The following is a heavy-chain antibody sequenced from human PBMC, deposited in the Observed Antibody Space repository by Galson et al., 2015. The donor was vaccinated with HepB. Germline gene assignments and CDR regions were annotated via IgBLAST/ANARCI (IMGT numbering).Heavy chain of an antibody. CDR2: TYYRSKWYN. V-gene: IGHV6-1*01. J-gene: IGHJ3*02. D-gene: IGHD2-2*01. CDR1: GDSVSSNSAA. Sequence: CAISGDSVSSNSAAWNWIRQSPSRGLEWLGRTYYRSKWYNDYAVSVKSRITINPDTSKNQFSLQLNSVTPEDTAVYYCARAPIVVVPAAPHDAFDIWGQGTMVTVSS. CDR3: ARAPIVVVPAAPHDAFDI.